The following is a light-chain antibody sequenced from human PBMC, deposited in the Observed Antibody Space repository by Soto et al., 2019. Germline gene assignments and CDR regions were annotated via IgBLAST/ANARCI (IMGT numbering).Light chain of an antibody. CDR1: NIGGKS. CDR3: QVWDSSSDEGV. V-gene: IGLV3-21*02. Sequence: SYELTQPPSVSVAPGQTARMTCGGENIGGKSVHWYQQKPGQAPVVVVFHDKDQPSGIPERFSGSNSGSAATLTIARVEAGDEADYFCQVWDSSSDEGVFGPGTKVTVL. J-gene: IGLJ1*01. CDR2: HDK.